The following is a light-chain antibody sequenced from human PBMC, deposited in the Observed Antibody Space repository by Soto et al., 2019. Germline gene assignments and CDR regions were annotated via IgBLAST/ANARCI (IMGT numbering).Light chain of an antibody. CDR1: QSISTY. Sequence: DIQMTQSPSSLSASVGDRVTITCRASQSISTYLNWYQQIPGKAPNLLIYAASSLQSGVPSRFSGSGSGTDFTLTISSLQPEDFAAYYCQQNYSPLGTFGQGTKV. V-gene: IGKV1-39*01. CDR3: QQNYSPLGT. CDR2: AAS. J-gene: IGKJ1*01.